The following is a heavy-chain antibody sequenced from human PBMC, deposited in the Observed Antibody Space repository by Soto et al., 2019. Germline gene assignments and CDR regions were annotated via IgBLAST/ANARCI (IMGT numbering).Heavy chain of an antibody. D-gene: IGHD3-9*01. V-gene: IGHV3-30-3*01. J-gene: IGHJ5*02. CDR2: ISYDGSNK. CDR3: ARRVLRAANWLDP. CDR1: GFTFSSYA. Sequence: GGSLRLSCAASGFTFSSYAMHWVRQAPGKGLEWVAVISYDGSNKYYADSVKGRFTISRDNSKNTLYLQMNSLRAEDTAVYYCARRVLRAANWLDPWGQGTMVTVSS.